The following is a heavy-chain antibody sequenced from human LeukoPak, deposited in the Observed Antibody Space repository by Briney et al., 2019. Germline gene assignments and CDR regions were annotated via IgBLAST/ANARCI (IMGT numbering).Heavy chain of an antibody. V-gene: IGHV3-48*02. CDR1: GFTFSSYA. CDR3: AIQMTVIAVVPYFDY. CDR2: ISSSGTTQ. J-gene: IGHJ4*02. Sequence: PGGSLRLSCAASGFTFSSYATSWVRQAPGKGLEWITFISSSGTTQYYADSVRGRFTVSRDNAKSSLYLYLNSLRDEDTAVYYCAIQMTVIAVVPYFDYWGQGSQVTVSS. D-gene: IGHD3-22*01.